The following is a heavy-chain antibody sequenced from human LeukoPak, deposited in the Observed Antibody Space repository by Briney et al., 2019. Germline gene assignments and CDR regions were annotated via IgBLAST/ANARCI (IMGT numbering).Heavy chain of an antibody. CDR2: INPNSGGT. D-gene: IGHD2-2*01. CDR3: ARVKWAVYQLLDY. J-gene: IGHJ4*02. Sequence: ASVEVSCKTSGYRFTGYYMHWVRQAPGQGLEWMGWINPNSGGTNYAQKFQGGVTMTRDTSISTAYMELSRLRSDDTAVYYCARVKWAVYQLLDYWGQGTLVTVSS. V-gene: IGHV1-2*02. CDR1: GYRFTGYY.